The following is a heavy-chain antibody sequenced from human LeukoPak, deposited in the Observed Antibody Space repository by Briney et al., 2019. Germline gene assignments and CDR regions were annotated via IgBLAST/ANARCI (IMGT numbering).Heavy chain of an antibody. Sequence: SETLSLTCTVSGGSISSSSSYWGWIRQPPGKGLEWIGTIYYSESNYYNPSLKSRVTISVDTSKNQFSLNLSSVTAADTAVYYCARQGYSSSWRTFVWGQGTLVTVSS. D-gene: IGHD6-13*01. V-gene: IGHV4-39*01. CDR3: ARQGYSSSWRTFV. J-gene: IGHJ4*02. CDR2: IYYSESN. CDR1: GGSISSSSSY.